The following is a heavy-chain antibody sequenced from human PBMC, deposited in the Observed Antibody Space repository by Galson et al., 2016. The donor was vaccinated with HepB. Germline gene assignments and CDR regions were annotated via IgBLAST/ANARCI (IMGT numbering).Heavy chain of an antibody. D-gene: IGHD1-26*01. CDR3: ARVVAVGGNPPFAFDY. CDR2: TSYNGNNK. J-gene: IGHJ4*02. V-gene: IGHV3-30*04. Sequence: SLRLSCAASGFTFSSYAMNWVRQAPGKGLEWEAGTSYNGNNKYYIDSVKGRFTISRDDSKNTVYLQMNGLRGDDTAVYYCARVVAVGGNPPFAFDYWGQGTLVTASS. CDR1: GFTFSSYA.